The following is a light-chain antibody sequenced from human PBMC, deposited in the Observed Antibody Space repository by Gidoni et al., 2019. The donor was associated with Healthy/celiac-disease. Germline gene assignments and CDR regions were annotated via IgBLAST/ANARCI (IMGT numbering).Light chain of an antibody. CDR3: QQYDNLPLIT. J-gene: IGKJ5*01. V-gene: IGKV1-33*01. Sequence: DIQMTQSPSSLSASVGDSVTITCQASQDISNYLNWYQQKPGKAPKLLIYDASNLETGVPSRFSGSGSGTDFTFTISSLQPEDIATYYCQQYDNLPLITFXXXTRLEIK. CDR1: QDISNY. CDR2: DAS.